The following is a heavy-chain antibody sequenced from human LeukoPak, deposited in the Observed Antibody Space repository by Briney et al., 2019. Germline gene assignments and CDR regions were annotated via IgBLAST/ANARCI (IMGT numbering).Heavy chain of an antibody. Sequence: ASVKVSCKASGYTFTAYYMHLVRQAPGQGLEWMGWINPNSGDTNSSQKLQDRVTLTRDTSISTACMELSSLTSDDTAVYYCARAYGSGTSYHPDYWGQGTLVTVSS. CDR3: ARAYGSGTSYHPDY. J-gene: IGHJ4*02. CDR1: GYTFTAYY. D-gene: IGHD3-10*01. CDR2: INPNSGDT. V-gene: IGHV1-2*02.